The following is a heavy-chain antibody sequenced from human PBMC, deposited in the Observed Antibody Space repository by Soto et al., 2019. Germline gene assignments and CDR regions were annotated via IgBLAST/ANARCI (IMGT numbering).Heavy chain of an antibody. J-gene: IGHJ4*02. CDR3: ARDSGDFLFDY. Sequence: PGGSLRLCCAASGFSFISYWLTWVRQAPGKGLEWVANIRQDGSEKYYLDSVRGRFTVSRDNAKNSLYLQMNSLRAEDTAVYYCARDSGDFLFDYWGQGTLVTVSS. CDR1: GFSFISYW. V-gene: IGHV3-7*01. CDR2: IRQDGSEK. D-gene: IGHD2-21*01.